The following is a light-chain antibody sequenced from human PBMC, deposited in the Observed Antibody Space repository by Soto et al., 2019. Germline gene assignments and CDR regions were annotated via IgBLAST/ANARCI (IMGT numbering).Light chain of an antibody. CDR1: ESVSDNY. V-gene: IGKV3-20*01. CDR3: QQYGSSPLT. Sequence: EIVLTQSPGTLYLSPGESATLSCRASESVSDNYLAWYQQRSGQSPRLVIYGAASRASAVPDRFSGSGSGADFTLTIRILEPEDFAVYYCQQYGSSPLTFGGGNKVSIK. CDR2: GAA. J-gene: IGKJ4*01.